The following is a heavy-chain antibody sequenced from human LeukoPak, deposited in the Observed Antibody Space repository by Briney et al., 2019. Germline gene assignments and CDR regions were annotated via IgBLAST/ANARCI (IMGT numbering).Heavy chain of an antibody. CDR2: IKQDGSEK. CDR1: GFTFNNYW. Sequence: GGSLRLSRAASGFTFNNYWMTWVRQPPGKGLEWVANIKQDGSEKHYVDSVKGRFTISRDNAKSSLNLQMNSLRVEDTAVYYCGGPNPLLERPSAMDVWGQGTTVTVSS. CDR3: GGPNPLLERPSAMDV. V-gene: IGHV3-7*01. D-gene: IGHD3-3*01. J-gene: IGHJ6*02.